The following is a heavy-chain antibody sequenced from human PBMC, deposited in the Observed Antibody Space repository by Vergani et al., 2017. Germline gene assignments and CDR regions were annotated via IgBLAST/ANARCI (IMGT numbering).Heavy chain of an antibody. V-gene: IGHV1-2*01. CDR2: INPNSGGT. CDR3: ARLVGGYYDY. J-gene: IGHJ4*02. CDR1: GYTFTGYY. Sequence: QVQLVQSGAEVKRPGASVKVSCKASGYTFTGYYMHWVRQAPGQGLEWMGRINPNSGGTNYAQKFQGRVTITADKSTSTAYMELRSLRSEDTVVYYCARLVGGYYDYWGQGTLVTVSS. D-gene: IGHD3-22*01.